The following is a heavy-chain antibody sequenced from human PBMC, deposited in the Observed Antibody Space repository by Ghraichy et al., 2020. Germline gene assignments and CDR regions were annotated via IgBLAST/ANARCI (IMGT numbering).Heavy chain of an antibody. D-gene: IGHD3-3*01. CDR2: ISYDGSNK. CDR3: AKDRYDFQYGMDV. CDR1: GFTFSSYG. Sequence: GGSLRLSCAASGFTFSSYGMNWVRQAPGKGLEWVAVISYDGSNKYYADSVKGRFTISRDNSKNTLYLQMNSLRAEDTAVYYCAKDRYDFQYGMDVWGQGTTVTVYS. J-gene: IGHJ6*02. V-gene: IGHV3-30*18.